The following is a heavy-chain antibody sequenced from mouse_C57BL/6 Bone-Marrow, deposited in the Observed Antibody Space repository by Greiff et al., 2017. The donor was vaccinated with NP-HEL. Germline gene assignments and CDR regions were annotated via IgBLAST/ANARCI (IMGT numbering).Heavy chain of an antibody. J-gene: IGHJ3*01. V-gene: IGHV5-4*03. D-gene: IGHD2-3*01. CDR3: ARRWLLFAY. CDR2: ISDGGSYT. CDR1: GFTFSSYA. Sequence: EVKLMESGGGLVKPGGSLKLSCAASGFTFSSYAMSWVRQTPEKRLEWVATISDGGSYTYYPDNVKGRFTISRDNAKNNLYLQMSHLKSEDTAMYYCARRWLLFAYWGQGTLVTVSA.